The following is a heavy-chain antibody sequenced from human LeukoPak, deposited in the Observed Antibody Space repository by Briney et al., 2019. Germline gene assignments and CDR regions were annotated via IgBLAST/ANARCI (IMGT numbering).Heavy chain of an antibody. D-gene: IGHD3-16*02. Sequence: SETLSLTCTVSGGSISSSSYYWGWIRQPPGKGLEWIGSIYYSGSTYYNPSLKSRVTISVDTSKHQFSLKLSSVTAADTAVYYCARTAYDYVWGSYRAVFDYWGQGTLVTVSS. V-gene: IGHV4-39*01. CDR3: ARTAYDYVWGSYRAVFDY. CDR2: IYYSGST. CDR1: GGSISSSSYY. J-gene: IGHJ4*02.